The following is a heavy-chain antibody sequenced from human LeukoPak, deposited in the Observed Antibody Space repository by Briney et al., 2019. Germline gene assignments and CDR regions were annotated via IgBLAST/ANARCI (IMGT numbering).Heavy chain of an antibody. D-gene: IGHD6-13*01. Sequence: SETLSLTCTVSGGSISSYYWGWIRQPPGKGLEWIGSIYHSGSTYYNPSLKSRVTISVDTSKNQFSLKLSSVTAADTAVYYCARMVGNTYPGIAAAGNPLDAFDIWGQGTMVTVSS. CDR1: GGSISSYY. CDR3: ARMVGNTYPGIAAAGNPLDAFDI. CDR2: IYHSGST. V-gene: IGHV4-39*07. J-gene: IGHJ3*02.